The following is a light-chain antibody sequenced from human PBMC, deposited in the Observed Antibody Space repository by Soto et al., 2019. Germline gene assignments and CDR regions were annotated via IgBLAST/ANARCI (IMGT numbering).Light chain of an antibody. J-gene: IGLJ1*01. Sequence: QSVLTQPRSVSGSPGQSITISCTGTSSDVGRYNYVSWYQQHPGKAPKLMIYEGSKRPSGVSNRFSGSKSGNTASLTISGLQAEDEADYYCCSYAGSSTFLYVFGTGTKVTVL. CDR1: SSDVGRYNY. CDR2: EGS. CDR3: CSYAGSSTFLYV. V-gene: IGLV2-23*03.